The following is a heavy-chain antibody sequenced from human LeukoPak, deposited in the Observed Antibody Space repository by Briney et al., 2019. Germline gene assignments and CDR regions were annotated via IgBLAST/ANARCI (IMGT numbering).Heavy chain of an antibody. Sequence: GGSLRLSCAASGFTFSNAWMSWVRQAPGKGLEWVGRIKSKADGGTTDYAAPGKGRFTISRDDSKNPLYLQMNRLQTEDPAVYFSTKDPSDMYYDFWSGLTQPFDRWGQGTLVTVSS. V-gene: IGHV3-15*01. CDR1: GFTFSNAW. CDR2: IKSKADGGTT. D-gene: IGHD3-3*01. CDR3: TKDPSDMYYDFWSGLTQPFDR. J-gene: IGHJ5*02.